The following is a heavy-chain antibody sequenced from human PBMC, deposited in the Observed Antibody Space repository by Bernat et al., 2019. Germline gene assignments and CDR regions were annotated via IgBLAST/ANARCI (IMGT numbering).Heavy chain of an antibody. CDR1: GFSFSRYA. CDR3: ARDLLLERGGWFDA. V-gene: IGHV3-30-3*01. CDR2: TSYDGSDT. Sequence: QVQLVESGGGVVQPGRSLRLSCAASGFSFSRYAMHWVRQAPGKGLEWVAVTSYDGSDTDYADSVKGRLTISRDNSKNTLYLQMNSLTSEDTAVYYCARDLLLERGGWFDAWGQGTLDTI. J-gene: IGHJ5*02. D-gene: IGHD1-1*01.